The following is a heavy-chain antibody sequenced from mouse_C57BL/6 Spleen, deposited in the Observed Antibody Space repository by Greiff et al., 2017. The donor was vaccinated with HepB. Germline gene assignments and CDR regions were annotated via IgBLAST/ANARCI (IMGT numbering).Heavy chain of an antibody. J-gene: IGHJ4*01. D-gene: IGHD2-4*01. CDR3: ARDDYDSYAMDY. Sequence: VQLKESGAELVRPGTSVKVSCKASGYAFTNYLIEWVKQRPGQGLEWIGVINPGSGGTNYNEKFKGKATLTADKSSSTAYMQLSSLTSEDSAVYFCARDDYDSYAMDYWGQGTSVTVSS. CDR1: GYAFTNYL. CDR2: INPGSGGT. V-gene: IGHV1-54*01.